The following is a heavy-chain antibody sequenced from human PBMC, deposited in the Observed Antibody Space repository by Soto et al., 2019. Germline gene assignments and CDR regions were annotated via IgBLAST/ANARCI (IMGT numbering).Heavy chain of an antibody. J-gene: IGHJ4*02. D-gene: IGHD3-9*01. Sequence: SETLSLTCTVSGGSITGYYWNWIRQPPGRGLEWIGYIYYSGSTNYNPSLKSRLTISVDTSKSQFSLKLMSVSAADTAVYYCGRLEGLATISYYFDYWGQGALVTVSS. CDR2: IYYSGST. V-gene: IGHV4-59*08. CDR3: GRLEGLATISYYFDY. CDR1: GGSITGYY.